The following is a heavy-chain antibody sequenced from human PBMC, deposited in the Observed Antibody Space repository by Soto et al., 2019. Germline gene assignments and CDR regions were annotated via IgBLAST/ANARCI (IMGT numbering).Heavy chain of an antibody. J-gene: IGHJ5*02. D-gene: IGHD3-10*01. Sequence: SVKVSCKASGGTFSSYAISWVRQAPGQGLEWMGGIIPIFGTANYAQKFQGRVTITADESTSTAYMELSSLRSEDTAVYYCARDRMVRGVLNWFDPWGQGTLVTVSS. CDR3: ARDRMVRGVLNWFDP. CDR2: IIPIFGTA. CDR1: GGTFSSYA. V-gene: IGHV1-69*13.